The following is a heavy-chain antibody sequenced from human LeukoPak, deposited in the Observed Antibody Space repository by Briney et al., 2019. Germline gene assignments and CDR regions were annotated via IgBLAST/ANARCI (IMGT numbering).Heavy chain of an antibody. V-gene: IGHV1-8*03. J-gene: IGHJ3*02. Sequence: ASVKVSCKASGGTFSSYAINWVRQATGQGLEWMGWMNPNSGNTGYAQKFQGRVTITRNTSISTAYMELSRLRSDDTAVYYCARWDDRTLDSSGYYYWGAGAFDIWGQGTMVTVSS. CDR2: MNPNSGNT. D-gene: IGHD3-22*01. CDR3: ARWDDRTLDSSGYYYWGAGAFDI. CDR1: GGTFSSYA.